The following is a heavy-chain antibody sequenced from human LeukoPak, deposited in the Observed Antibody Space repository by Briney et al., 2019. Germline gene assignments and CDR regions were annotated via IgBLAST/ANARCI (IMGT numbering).Heavy chain of an antibody. V-gene: IGHV1-2*02. D-gene: IGHD3-3*01. CDR1: GYTFTGYY. Sequence: ASVKVSCKASGYTFTGYYMHWVRQAPGQGLEWMGWINPNSGGTNYAQKFQGRVTMTRDTSISTAYMELSRLRSDDTAVYYCARILSGPWRWFDLWGQGTLVTVSS. CDR3: ARILSGPWRWFDL. J-gene: IGHJ5*02. CDR2: INPNSGGT.